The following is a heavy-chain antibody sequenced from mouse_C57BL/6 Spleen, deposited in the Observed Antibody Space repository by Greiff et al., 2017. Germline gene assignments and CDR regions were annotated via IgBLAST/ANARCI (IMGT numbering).Heavy chain of an antibody. CDR3: AREYYGSSFDY. D-gene: IGHD1-1*01. J-gene: IGHJ2*01. CDR1: GYTFTDYN. V-gene: IGHV1-22*01. Sequence: EVQLQQSGPELVKPGASVKMSCKASGYTFTDYNMHWVKQSHGKSLEWIGYINPNNGGTSYNQKFKGKATLTVDKPSSTAYMQLSSLTSEDSAVYYCAREYYGSSFDYWGQGTTLTVSS. CDR2: INPNNGGT.